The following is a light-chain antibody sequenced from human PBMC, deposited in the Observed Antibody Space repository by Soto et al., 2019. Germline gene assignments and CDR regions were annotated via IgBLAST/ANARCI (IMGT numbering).Light chain of an antibody. CDR3: AAWDDSLNACV. V-gene: IGLV1-44*01. J-gene: IGLJ1*01. Sequence: QLVLTQAPSASGTPGQRVTISCSGASSNIGSKTVNWYQQLPGMAPKLLIFNNHQRPSGVPDRFSGSKSGTSASLAIIGLQSEDEADYYCAAWDDSLNACVFGTGTKLTVL. CDR2: NNH. CDR1: SSNIGSKT.